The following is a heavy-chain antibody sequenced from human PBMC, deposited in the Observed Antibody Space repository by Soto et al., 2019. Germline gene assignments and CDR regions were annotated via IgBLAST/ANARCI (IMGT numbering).Heavy chain of an antibody. D-gene: IGHD3-10*01. CDR3: ARASYLRPSGSYYLVS. V-gene: IGHV4-31*03. CDR1: DDSLTTNKYA. CDR2: VYSNGNT. J-gene: IGHJ5*02. Sequence: PSETLSLTCTVSDDSLTTNKYALTWIRQNPEKGLEWFGYVYSNGNTRSSPSLQSRVSMSLDTSNSHFFLRLSSVTAADTAVYFCARASYLRPSGSYYLVSWCQGTMVTVSS.